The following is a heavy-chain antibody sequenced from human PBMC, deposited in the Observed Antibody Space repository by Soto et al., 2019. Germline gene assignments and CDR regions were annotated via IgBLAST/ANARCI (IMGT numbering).Heavy chain of an antibody. CDR3: ARGLAAAGKYYYGMDV. Sequence: QVQLVQSGAEVKKPGASVKVSCKASGYTFTSYDINWVRQATGQGLEWMGWMNPNSGNTGYAQKFQGRVTMTRNTSISTAYMELRSLRSEDTAVYYCARGLAAAGKYYYGMDVWGQGTKVTVSS. V-gene: IGHV1-8*01. CDR2: MNPNSGNT. D-gene: IGHD6-13*01. CDR1: GYTFTSYD. J-gene: IGHJ6*02.